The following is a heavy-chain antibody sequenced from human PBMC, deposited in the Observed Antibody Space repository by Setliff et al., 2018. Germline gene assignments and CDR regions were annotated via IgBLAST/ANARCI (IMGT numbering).Heavy chain of an antibody. CDR3: ARSPLPPPGPGYYYDNSYYYYMGV. Sequence: ASVKVSCKASGYTFIGYSVHWVRQAPGQGLEWMGWINPNSGGTNYAQKFQGRVPMTRDTSISTAYMDLSRLTSVDTAVYYCARSPLPPPGPGYYYDNSYYYYMGVWGKGTTVTVSS. CDR1: GYTFIGYS. D-gene: IGHD3-22*01. V-gene: IGHV1-2*02. J-gene: IGHJ6*03. CDR2: INPNSGGT.